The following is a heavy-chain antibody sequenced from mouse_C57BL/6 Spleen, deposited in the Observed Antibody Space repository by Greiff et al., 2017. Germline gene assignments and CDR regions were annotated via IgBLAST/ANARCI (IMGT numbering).Heavy chain of an antibody. V-gene: IGHV7-1*01. CDR2: SRNKANDYTT. CDR3: ARDGGPHYYAMDY. J-gene: IGHJ4*01. CDR1: GFTFSDFY. Sequence: EVNVVESGGGLVQSGRSLRLSCATSGFTFSDFYMEWVRQAPGKGLEWIAASRNKANDYTTEYSASVKGRFIVSRDTSQSILYLQMNALRAEDTAIYYCARDGGPHYYAMDYWGQGTSVTVSS.